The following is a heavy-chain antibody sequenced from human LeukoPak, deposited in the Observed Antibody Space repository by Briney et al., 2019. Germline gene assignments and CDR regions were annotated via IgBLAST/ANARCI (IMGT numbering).Heavy chain of an antibody. D-gene: IGHD5-18*01. CDR1: GGSISSSSYY. V-gene: IGHV4-39*01. J-gene: IGHJ4*02. Sequence: KPSETLSLTCTVSGGSISSSSYYWGWIRQPPGKGLEWIGSIYYSGSTYYNPSLKSRVTISVDTSKNQFSLKLSSVTAADTAVYYCARRRVRYSYGQNDWGQGTLVTVSS. CDR2: IYYSGST. CDR3: ARRRVRYSYGQND.